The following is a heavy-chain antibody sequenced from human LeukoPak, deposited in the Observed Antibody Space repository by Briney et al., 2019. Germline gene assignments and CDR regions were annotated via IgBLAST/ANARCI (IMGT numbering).Heavy chain of an antibody. J-gene: IGHJ4*02. Sequence: PGGSLRLSCAASGFTFDDYAMHGVRQAPGKGLEWVSGISWKSGSIGYADSVKGRFTISRDNAKNSLYLQMNSLRAEDTALYYCAKALVATIRGRSFFDYWGQGTLVTVSS. CDR3: AKALVATIRGRSFFDY. D-gene: IGHD5-12*01. CDR2: ISWKSGSI. V-gene: IGHV3-9*01. CDR1: GFTFDDYA.